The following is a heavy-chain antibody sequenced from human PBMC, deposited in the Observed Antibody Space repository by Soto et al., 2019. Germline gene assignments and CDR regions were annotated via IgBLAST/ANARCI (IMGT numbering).Heavy chain of an antibody. CDR2: ILYDGSLK. CDR3: AKGGNDYNDYVFPSFDY. V-gene: IGHV3-30*18. D-gene: IGHD4-17*01. Sequence: PGGSLRLSCAASGFTFSSYGMHWVRQAPGKGLEWVAVILYDGSLKYYTDSVKGRFTISRDNSKNTLYLQMSSLRAEDTAVYYCAKGGNDYNDYVFPSFDYWGQGTLVTVSS. J-gene: IGHJ4*02. CDR1: GFTFSSYG.